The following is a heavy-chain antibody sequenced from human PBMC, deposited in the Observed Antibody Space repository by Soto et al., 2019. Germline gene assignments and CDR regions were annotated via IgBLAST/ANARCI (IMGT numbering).Heavy chain of an antibody. CDR2: IKQDGSEK. V-gene: IGHV3-7*01. D-gene: IGHD2-2*01. CDR3: ARDSQDIVVVPAAMSYYYYMDV. CDR1: GFTFSSYW. J-gene: IGHJ6*03. Sequence: GGSLRLSCAASGFTFSSYWMSWVRQAPGKGLEWVANIKQDGSEKYYVDSVKGRFTISRDNAKNSLYLQMNSLRAEDTAVYYCARDSQDIVVVPAAMSYYYYMDVWGKGTTVTVSS.